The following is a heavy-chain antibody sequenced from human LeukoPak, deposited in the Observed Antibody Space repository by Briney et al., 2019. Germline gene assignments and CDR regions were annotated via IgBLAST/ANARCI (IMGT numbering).Heavy chain of an antibody. Sequence: NPSETLSLTCAVYGGSFSGYYWSWIRQPPGKGLEWIGEINHSGSTNYNPSLKSRVTISVDTSKNQFSPKLSSVTAADTAVYYCARVYYYDSSGYSDYWGQGTLVTVSS. CDR2: INHSGST. V-gene: IGHV4-34*01. CDR3: ARVYYYDSSGYSDY. D-gene: IGHD3-22*01. J-gene: IGHJ4*02. CDR1: GGSFSGYY.